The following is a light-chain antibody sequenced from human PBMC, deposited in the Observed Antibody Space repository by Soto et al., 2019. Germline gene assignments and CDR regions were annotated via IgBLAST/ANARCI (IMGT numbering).Light chain of an antibody. Sequence: EIVLTHSPSTLSVYPGECAPLSCRASQSISSNLAWYQQKPGQAPRLLIYGAFKRATGIPDRFSGSGSGTDFTLTISRMEPEDFAVYCCQQYGSSPRTFGQGTKVDIK. CDR3: QQYGSSPRT. J-gene: IGKJ1*01. CDR2: GAF. V-gene: IGKV3-20*01. CDR1: QSISSN.